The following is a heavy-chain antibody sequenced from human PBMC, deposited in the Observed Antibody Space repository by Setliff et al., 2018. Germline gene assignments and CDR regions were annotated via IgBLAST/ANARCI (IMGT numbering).Heavy chain of an antibody. J-gene: IGHJ4*02. V-gene: IGHV3-9*01. CDR1: GFTFHDYA. Sequence: PGGSLRLSCAASGFTFHDYAMHWVRQAPGKGLEWVSGITGNSDRIAYADSLKGRFSISRDNAKNSLYLQMNSLRAEDTAVYYCARDPHFDSWGQGTLVTVSS. CDR3: ARDPHFDS. CDR2: ITGNSDRI.